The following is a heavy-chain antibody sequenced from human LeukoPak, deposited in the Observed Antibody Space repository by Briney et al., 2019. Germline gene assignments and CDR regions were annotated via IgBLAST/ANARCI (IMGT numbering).Heavy chain of an antibody. J-gene: IGHJ4*02. D-gene: IGHD2-2*01. Sequence: VGSLRLSCAASGFTFSGSAMHWVRQASGKGLEWVGRIRSKANSYATAYAASVKGRFTISRDDSKNTAYLQMNSLKTEDTAVYYCTRQGGYCSSTSCYVGYWGQGTLVTVSS. CDR3: TRQGGYCSSTSCYVGY. CDR1: GFTFSGSA. V-gene: IGHV3-73*01. CDR2: IRSKANSYAT.